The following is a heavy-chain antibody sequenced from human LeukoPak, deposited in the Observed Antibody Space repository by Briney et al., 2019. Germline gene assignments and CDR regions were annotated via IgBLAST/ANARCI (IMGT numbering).Heavy chain of an antibody. J-gene: IGHJ4*02. CDR1: GFTFSSYD. V-gene: IGHV3-13*01. D-gene: IGHD2-2*02. CDR3: ARGLHDIVVVPAAIMDWPYYFDY. Sequence: GGSLRLSCAASGFTFSSYDMHWVRQATGKGLEWVSAIGTAGDTYYPGSVKGRFTISRENAKNSLYLQMNSLRAGDTAVYYCARGLHDIVVVPAAIMDWPYYFDYWGQGTLVTVSS. CDR2: IGTAGDT.